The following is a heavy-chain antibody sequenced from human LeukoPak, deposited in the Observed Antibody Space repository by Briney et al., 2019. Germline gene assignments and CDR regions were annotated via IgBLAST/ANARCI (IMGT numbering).Heavy chain of an antibody. V-gene: IGHV3-23*01. Sequence: GGSLRLSCAASGFTFSSYAMNWVRQTPGKGLAGLEWVSSIIGSGGSTYFADSVKGRFTISRDNSKNTLYLQMNSLRVEDTAVYYCAKGALGACSGARCYPFDYWGQGILVTVSS. D-gene: IGHD2-15*01. J-gene: IGHJ4*02. CDR2: IIGSGGST. CDR1: GFTFSSYA. CDR3: AKGALGACSGARCYPFDY.